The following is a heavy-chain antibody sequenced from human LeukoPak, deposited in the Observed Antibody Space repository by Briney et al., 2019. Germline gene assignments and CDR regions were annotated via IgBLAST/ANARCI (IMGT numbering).Heavy chain of an antibody. V-gene: IGHV3-73*01. D-gene: IGHD6-19*01. CDR1: GFTFSGSA. CDR3: TRSIAVAGTDNY. J-gene: IGHJ4*02. Sequence: GGSLRLSCAASGFTFSGSAMHWVRQASGKGLEWVGRIRSKANSYATAYAASVKGRFTISRDDSKNTAYLQMNSLKTEDTAVYYCTRSIAVAGTDNYWGQGTLDTVSS. CDR2: IRSKANSYAT.